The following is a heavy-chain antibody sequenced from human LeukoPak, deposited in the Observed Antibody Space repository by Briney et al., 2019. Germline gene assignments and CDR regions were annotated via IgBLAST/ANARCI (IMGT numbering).Heavy chain of an antibody. CDR1: GGSISSSDYY. CDR2: IYYSGST. V-gene: IGHV4-30-4*01. CDR3: ARSAAVYDFWSGYYRPYGMDV. D-gene: IGHD3-3*01. Sequence: SETLSLTCTVPGGSISSSDYYWSWIRQPPGKGLEWIGYIYYSGSTYYNPSLKSRVTISVDTSKNQFSLKLSSVTAADTAVYYCARSAAVYDFWSGYYRPYGMDVWGQGTTVTVSS. J-gene: IGHJ6*02.